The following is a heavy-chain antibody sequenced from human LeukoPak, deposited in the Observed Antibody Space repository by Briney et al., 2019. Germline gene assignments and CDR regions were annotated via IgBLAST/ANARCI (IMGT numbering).Heavy chain of an antibody. CDR3: AKDLIAGPPDYFDY. J-gene: IGHJ4*02. Sequence: GGSLRLSCAASGLTFTIHAVHWVRQAPGKGLEWVAVTDGTNKFYSDSVRGRFTISGDTSKNTIYLQMNSLRPEDTAMYYCAKDLIAGPPDYFDYWGQGTLVSVSS. D-gene: IGHD2-21*01. CDR1: GLTFTIHA. CDR2: TDGTNK. V-gene: IGHV3-30-3*01.